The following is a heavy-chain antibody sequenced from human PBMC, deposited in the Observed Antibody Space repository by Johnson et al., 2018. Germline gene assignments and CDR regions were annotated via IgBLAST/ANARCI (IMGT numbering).Heavy chain of an antibody. Sequence: QVQLVQSGGGMVHPGTSLRLSCVAYGFSFSAYSIHWVRQAPGKGLEWVAVISYDGSSRFYAESVKGRFTISRDNSKSTLYLQMNSLRAADTAVYYCWRDYYGSLTSTMDVWGTGTTVSVSS. CDR2: ISYDGSSR. D-gene: IGHD3-10*01. CDR1: GFSFSAYS. V-gene: IGHV3-30*03. CDR3: WRDYYGSLTSTMDV. J-gene: IGHJ6*03.